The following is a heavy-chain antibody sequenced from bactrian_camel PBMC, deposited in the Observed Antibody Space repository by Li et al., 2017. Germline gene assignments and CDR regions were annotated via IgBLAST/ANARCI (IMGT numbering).Heavy chain of an antibody. CDR1: GYRYSTYC. J-gene: IGHJ4*01. D-gene: IGHD4*01. V-gene: IGHV3S53*01. CDR3: ASIELRPIATMITNY. Sequence: HVQLVESGGGSVQAGESLRLSCVVSGYRYSTYCMGWFRQVPGNEREPLASIDSDGRTSVADSVEGRFTISRDNAKNTLYLQMNSLKTEDTAVYYCASIELRPIATMITNYWGQGTQVTVS. CDR2: IDSDGRT.